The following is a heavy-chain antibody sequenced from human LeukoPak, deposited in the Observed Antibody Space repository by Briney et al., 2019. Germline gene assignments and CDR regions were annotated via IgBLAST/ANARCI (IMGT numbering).Heavy chain of an antibody. D-gene: IGHD3-22*01. CDR3: ARVYYDSRGYYYIFDY. J-gene: IGHJ4*02. Sequence: SVKVSCKASGGTFSSYAISWLRQAPGQGLEWMGGIIPIFGTANYAQKFQGRVTITTDESTSTAYMELSSLRSEDTAVYYCARVYYDSRGYYYIFDYWGQGTLVTVSS. CDR2: IIPIFGTA. CDR1: GGTFSSYA. V-gene: IGHV1-69*05.